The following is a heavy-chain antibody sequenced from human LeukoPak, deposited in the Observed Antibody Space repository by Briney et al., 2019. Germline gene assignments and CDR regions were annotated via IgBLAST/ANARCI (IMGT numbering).Heavy chain of an antibody. CDR2: IRYDGSNK. CDR1: GFTFSSYG. V-gene: IGHV3-30*02. CDR3: AKDVQLRFPAVAPGYFDY. Sequence: GGSLRLSCAASGFTFSSYGMHWVRQAPGKGLEWVAFIRYDGSNKYYADSVKGRFTISRDNSKNTLYLQMNSLRAEDTAVYYCAKDVQLRFPAVAPGYFDYWGQGTLVTVSS. D-gene: IGHD5-18*01. J-gene: IGHJ4*02.